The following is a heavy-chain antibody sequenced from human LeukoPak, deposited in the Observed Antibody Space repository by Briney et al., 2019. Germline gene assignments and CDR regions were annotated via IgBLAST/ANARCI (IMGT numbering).Heavy chain of an antibody. V-gene: IGHV3-74*01. J-gene: IGHJ4*02. CDR2: IISDGSST. Sequence: GRSLTLSCAASGFSFSSSWMHWVRQPPGKGLVWVSRIISDGSSTSSPDSVKGRFTISRDNAKNTLYLQMNSLRAEDTAVYYCARGRLLPYYFDYWCQGTLVTVSS. CDR3: ARGRLLPYYFDY. D-gene: IGHD2-21*01. CDR1: GFSFSSSW.